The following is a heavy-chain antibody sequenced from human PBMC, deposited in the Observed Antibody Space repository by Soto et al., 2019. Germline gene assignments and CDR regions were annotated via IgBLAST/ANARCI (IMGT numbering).Heavy chain of an antibody. Sequence: SETLSLTCTVSGGSISSYYWSWIRQPPGKGLEWIGYIYYSGSTNYNPSLKSRVTISVDTSKNQFSLKLSSVTAADTAVYYCARDRVVAGITGTTHPYYYYGMDVWGKGTTVT. V-gene: IGHV4-59*01. D-gene: IGHD1-7*01. CDR1: GGSISSYY. CDR2: IYYSGST. CDR3: ARDRVVAGITGTTHPYYYYGMDV. J-gene: IGHJ6*04.